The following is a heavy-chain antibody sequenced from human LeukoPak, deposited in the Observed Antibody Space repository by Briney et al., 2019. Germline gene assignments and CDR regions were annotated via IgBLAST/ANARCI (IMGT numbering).Heavy chain of an antibody. Sequence: SETLSLTCTVSGGSISSYYWSWIRQPAGKGLEWIGRIYSSGSTNYNPSLKSRVTMSVDTSKNQFSLRLSSVTAADTAVYYCARVGQWYDYVWGSYRYAFDYWGQGTLVTVFS. J-gene: IGHJ4*02. CDR1: GGSISSYY. CDR2: IYSSGST. V-gene: IGHV4-4*07. D-gene: IGHD3-16*02. CDR3: ARVGQWYDYVWGSYRYAFDY.